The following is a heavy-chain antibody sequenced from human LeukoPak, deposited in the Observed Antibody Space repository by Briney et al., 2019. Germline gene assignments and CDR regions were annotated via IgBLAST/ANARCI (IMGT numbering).Heavy chain of an antibody. CDR1: GFIFSDYA. CDR3: TSLDGGPG. Sequence: GGSLRLSCAVSGFIFSDYAMHWVRQAPGKGLEYVAAISFNGGSAYYAYSVEGRFTIFRDNSKNTLYLQMGSLRVEDTALYYSTSLDGGPGWGQGTLVTVSS. D-gene: IGHD2-15*01. V-gene: IGHV3-64*01. CDR2: ISFNGGSA. J-gene: IGHJ4*02.